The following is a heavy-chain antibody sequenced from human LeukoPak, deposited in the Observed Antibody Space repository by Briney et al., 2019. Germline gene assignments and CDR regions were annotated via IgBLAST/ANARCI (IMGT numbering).Heavy chain of an antibody. CDR2: ISGSGGGT. V-gene: IGHV3-23*01. CDR1: GFTFSNYA. D-gene: IGHD3-9*01. J-gene: IGHJ4*02. CDR3: AEDNAFDILTGYGMPRRFDY. Sequence: GGSLRLSCAASGFTFSNYAMNWVRQAPGKGLEWVSVISGSGGGTYYADSVKGRFTISRDNSKNTLYLQMNSLRAEDRAIYYCAEDNAFDILTGYGMPRRFDYWGQGTLVTVSS.